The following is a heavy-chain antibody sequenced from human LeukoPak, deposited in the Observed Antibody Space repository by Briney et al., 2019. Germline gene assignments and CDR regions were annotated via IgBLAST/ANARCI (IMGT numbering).Heavy chain of an antibody. Sequence: SETLSLTCTVSGGSVSSGSYYWSWIRQPPGKGLEWIGYIYYSGSTYYNPSLKSRVTISVDTSKNQFSLKLSSVTAADTAVYYCARDGAAAYFDYWGQGTLVTVSS. CDR1: GGSVSSGSYY. CDR2: IYYSGST. V-gene: IGHV4-31*03. D-gene: IGHD6-13*01. J-gene: IGHJ4*02. CDR3: ARDGAAAYFDY.